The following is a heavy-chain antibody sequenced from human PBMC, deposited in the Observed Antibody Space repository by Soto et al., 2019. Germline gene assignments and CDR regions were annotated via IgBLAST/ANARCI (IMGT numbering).Heavy chain of an antibody. CDR2: ISAYNGNT. V-gene: IGHV1-18*01. CDR1: GYTFTSYG. J-gene: IGHJ4*01. CDR3: ARAWYCSGGSCRLDY. D-gene: IGHD2-15*01. Sequence: ASVKVSCKASGYTFTSYGIGWVRQAPGQGLEWMGWISAYNGNTKSAQNLQGRVTMTTDTSTDTAYMDLRSLTSDDTAVYYCARAWYCSGGSCRLDYWGQGTLITVSS.